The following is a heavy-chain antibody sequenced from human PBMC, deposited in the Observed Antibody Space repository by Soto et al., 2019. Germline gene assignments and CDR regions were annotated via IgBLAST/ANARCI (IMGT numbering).Heavy chain of an antibody. CDR1: GFTLGDYA. CDR2: IRSKAYGGTT. J-gene: IGHJ4*02. D-gene: IGHD6-13*01. V-gene: IGHV3-49*04. Sequence: GGYQRLSCTAAGFTLGDYAMSWVRQAPGKELEWIGFIRSKAYGGTTEYAASVKGRFTISRDDSKSIAYLQMKSLKTEDTAVYYCTRDYSSSWYVLDYWGQGT. CDR3: TRDYSSSWYVLDY.